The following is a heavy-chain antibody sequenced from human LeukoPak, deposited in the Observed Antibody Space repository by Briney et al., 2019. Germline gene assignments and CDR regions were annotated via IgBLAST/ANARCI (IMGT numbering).Heavy chain of an antibody. CDR2: IYYSGST. CDR3: AREGSTGFSFDY. Sequence: PSETLSLTCTVSGGSISSYYWSWIRQPPGKGLEWIGYIYYSGSTNYNPSLKSRVTISVDTSKNQFSLKLSSVTAAVTAVYYCAREGSTGFSFDYWGQGTLVTVSS. J-gene: IGHJ4*02. V-gene: IGHV4-59*01. CDR1: GGSISSYY. D-gene: IGHD1-26*01.